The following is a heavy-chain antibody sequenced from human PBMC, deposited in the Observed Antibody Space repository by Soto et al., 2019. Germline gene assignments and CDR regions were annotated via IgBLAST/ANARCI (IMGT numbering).Heavy chain of an antibody. CDR3: ARALRNWGFDY. CDR1: GYTFTTYD. Sequence: QVQLVQSGAEVKRPGASVKVSCKPSGYTFTTYDIDWVRQATGQGFEWMGWMNPNSGDTGYAQRFQGRVTMTSNTYMGTAYMELNSLTSEDTAVYFCARALRNWGFDYWGQGTLVTVSS. V-gene: IGHV1-8*01. CDR2: MNPNSGDT. D-gene: IGHD7-27*01. J-gene: IGHJ4*02.